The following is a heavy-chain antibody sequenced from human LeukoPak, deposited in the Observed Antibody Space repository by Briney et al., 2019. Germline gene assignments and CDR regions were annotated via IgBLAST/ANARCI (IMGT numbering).Heavy chain of an antibody. J-gene: IGHJ5*02. Sequence: PSETLSLTCAVYGGSFSGYYWSWIRQPPGKGLEWIGEINHSGSTNYNPSLKSRFTISVDTSKNQFSLKLSSVTAADTAVYYCARGRTVLLWFGESSNWFDPWGQGTLVTVSS. CDR3: ARGRTVLLWFGESSNWFDP. CDR1: GGSFSGYY. V-gene: IGHV4-34*01. D-gene: IGHD3-10*01. CDR2: INHSGST.